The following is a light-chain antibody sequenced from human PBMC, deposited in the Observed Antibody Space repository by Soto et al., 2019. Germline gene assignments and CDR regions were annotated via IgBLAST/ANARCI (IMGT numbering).Light chain of an antibody. CDR3: QQYNAWPRT. V-gene: IGKV3-15*01. J-gene: IGKJ2*01. CDR1: QSVGGD. CDR2: DAV. Sequence: EIVMTQSPVTLSVSPGQRATLSCRASQSVGGDLAWYQQIPGQAPRLLIYDAVTRATGAADRFSGGGSGTEFTLTVDGLQSEDLARDYCQQYNAWPRTFGQGTKLEI.